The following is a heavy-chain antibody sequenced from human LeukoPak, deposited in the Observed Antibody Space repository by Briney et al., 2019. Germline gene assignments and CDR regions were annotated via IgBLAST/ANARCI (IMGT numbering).Heavy chain of an antibody. Sequence: PGGSLRLSCAASGFTFSSYAMHWVRQAPGKGLEWVAVISYDGSNKYYADSVKGRFTISRDNSKNSLYLQMNSLRAEDTAIYYCARVPTNSWYNWFDPWGQGTLVTVSS. CDR2: ISYDGSNK. V-gene: IGHV3-30*14. CDR3: ARVPTNSWYNWFDP. CDR1: GFTFSSYA. D-gene: IGHD2-8*01. J-gene: IGHJ5*02.